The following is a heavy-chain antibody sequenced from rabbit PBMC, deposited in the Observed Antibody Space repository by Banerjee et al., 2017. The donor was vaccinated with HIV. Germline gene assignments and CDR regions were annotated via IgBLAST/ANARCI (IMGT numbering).Heavy chain of an antibody. J-gene: IGHJ6*01. Sequence: QSLEESGGDLVKPGASLTLTCTASGFSFSSGYWMCWVRQAPGKGLEWIACISTSSGYTYYASWAKGRFTISKTSSTTVTLQMTSLTAADMATYFCTRTNGWGGFGLWGQGTLVTVS. CDR1: GFSFSSGYW. V-gene: IGHV1S40*01. CDR2: ISTSSGYT. D-gene: IGHD4-1*01. CDR3: TRTNGWGGFGL.